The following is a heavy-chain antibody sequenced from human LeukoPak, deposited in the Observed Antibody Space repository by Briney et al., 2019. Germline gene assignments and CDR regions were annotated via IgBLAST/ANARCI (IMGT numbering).Heavy chain of an antibody. J-gene: IGHJ4*02. CDR2: INPNSGGT. Sequence: GASVKASCKASGYTFTGYYMHWVRQAPGQGLEWMGWINPNSGGTNYAQKFQGRVTMTRDTPISTAYMELSRLRSDDTAVYYCAREGPYCGGDCSQDLNFDYWGQGTLVTVSS. V-gene: IGHV1-2*02. CDR3: AREGPYCGGDCSQDLNFDY. CDR1: GYTFTGYY. D-gene: IGHD2-21*02.